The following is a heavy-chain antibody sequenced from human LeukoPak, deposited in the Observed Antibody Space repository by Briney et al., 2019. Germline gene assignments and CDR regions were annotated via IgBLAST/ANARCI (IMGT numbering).Heavy chain of an antibody. CDR1: GFTFSSYA. Sequence: PGGSLRLSCAASGFTFSSYAMSWVRQAPGKGLEWVAAVSYDGSNKYYADSVKGRFTISRDNSKNTLYLQMNSLRTEDAAVYYCAKDRLLGDSYYDNSGYGLDYWGQGTPVTVSS. J-gene: IGHJ4*02. V-gene: IGHV3-30*18. D-gene: IGHD3-22*01. CDR3: AKDRLLGDSYYDNSGYGLDY. CDR2: VSYDGSNK.